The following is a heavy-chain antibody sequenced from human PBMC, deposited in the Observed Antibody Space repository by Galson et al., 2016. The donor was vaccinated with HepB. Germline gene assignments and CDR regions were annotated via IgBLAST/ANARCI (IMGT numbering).Heavy chain of an antibody. Sequence: SETLSLTCAVYSGPFSASSWNWIRQPPGGGLEWIGETSHRGSTNYSPSLQSRVTISVDTSKNQFSLKLTSVTAADTAVYYCASSSNWYIFDYWGPGSLVSVSS. J-gene: IGHJ4*02. D-gene: IGHD6-13*01. V-gene: IGHV4-34*01. CDR2: TSHRGST. CDR3: ASSSNWYIFDY. CDR1: SGPFSASS.